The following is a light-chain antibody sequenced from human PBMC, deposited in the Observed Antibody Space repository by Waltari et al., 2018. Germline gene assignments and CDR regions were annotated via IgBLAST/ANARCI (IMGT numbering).Light chain of an antibody. CDR2: GAS. Sequence: IALTQSPGTLSLSPGERATFSCRASQSVSSSYLAWYQQKPGQAPRVLIHGASNRATGIPDRFSGSGSGTDFTLTISRLEPEDFAVYYCQQYGSSPWTFGQGTKVEIK. J-gene: IGKJ1*01. CDR3: QQYGSSPWT. CDR1: QSVSSSY. V-gene: IGKV3-20*01.